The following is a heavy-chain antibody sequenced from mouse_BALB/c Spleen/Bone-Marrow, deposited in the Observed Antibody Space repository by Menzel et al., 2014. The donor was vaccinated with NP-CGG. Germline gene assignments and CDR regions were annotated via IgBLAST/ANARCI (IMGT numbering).Heavy chain of an antibody. CDR1: GFSLTSYG. CDR2: IWAGGST. J-gene: IGHJ3*01. CDR3: ARVGLRRTWFAY. D-gene: IGHD2-4*01. V-gene: IGHV2-9*02. Sequence: VQLVESGPGLVAPSQSLSITCTVSGFSLTSYGIHWVRQPPGKGLEWLGVIWAGGSTNYNSALMSRLSISKDNSKSQVFLKMNGLQTDDTAMYYCARVGLRRTWFAYWGQGTLVTVSA.